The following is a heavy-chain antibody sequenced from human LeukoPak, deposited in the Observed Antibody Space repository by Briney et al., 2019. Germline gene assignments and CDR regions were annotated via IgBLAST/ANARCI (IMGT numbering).Heavy chain of an antibody. V-gene: IGHV3-33*01. CDR2: IWYDGSNK. CDR3: AREGSTYYYDSSGYPKGDYFDY. D-gene: IGHD3-22*01. CDR1: GFTFSSYG. J-gene: IGHJ4*02. Sequence: GGPLRLSCAASGFTFSSYGMHWVRQAPGKGLEWVAVIWYDGSNKYYADSVKGRFTISRDNSKNTLYLQMNSLRAEDTAVYYCAREGSTYYYDSSGYPKGDYFDYWGQGTLVTVSS.